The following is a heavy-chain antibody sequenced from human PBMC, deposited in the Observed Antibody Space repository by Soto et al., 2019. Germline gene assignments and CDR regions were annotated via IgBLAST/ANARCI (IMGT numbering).Heavy chain of an antibody. CDR3: ASQDYSSSTDASFLVNGYFDL. J-gene: IGHJ2*01. CDR2: IYHSGST. Sequence: QMQLQESGPGLVKPSGTLSLTCGVSGGSISSSKWWTWVRQPPGKGPGWIGEIYHSGSTNYNPSLTSRVTISLDKSNNQCSLTLTSVTAADTAVYYCASQDYSSSTDASFLVNGYFDLWGRGILVTVSS. V-gene: IGHV4-4*02. CDR1: GGSISSSKW. D-gene: IGHD6-6*01.